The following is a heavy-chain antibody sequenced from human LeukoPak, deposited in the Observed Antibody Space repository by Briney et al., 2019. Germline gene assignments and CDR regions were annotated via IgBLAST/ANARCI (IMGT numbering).Heavy chain of an antibody. J-gene: IGHJ4*02. Sequence: ASMKVSCKASGHTFTGYGISWVRQAPGQGLEWMGWISAYNGNTNYAQKLQGRVTMTTDTSTSTAYMELRSLRSDDTAVYYCARPGYCSGGSCYSISSPFDYWGQGTLVTVSS. CDR3: ARPGYCSGGSCYSISSPFDY. CDR2: ISAYNGNT. D-gene: IGHD2-15*01. V-gene: IGHV1-18*01. CDR1: GHTFTGYG.